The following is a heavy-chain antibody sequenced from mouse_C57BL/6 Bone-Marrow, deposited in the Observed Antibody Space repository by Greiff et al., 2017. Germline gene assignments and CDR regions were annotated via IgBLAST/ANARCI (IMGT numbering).Heavy chain of an antibody. J-gene: IGHJ1*03. CDR3: AIGLYSNYPHCWGTFDV. V-gene: IGHV1-74*01. Sequence: QVQLQQPGAELVKPGASVKVSCKASGYTFTSYWMHWVKQRPGQGLEWIGRIHPSDSDTNYNQKFKGKATLTVDKSSSTAYMQLCSLTSEDSAVYYCAIGLYSNYPHCWGTFDVWGTGTTVTVSS. D-gene: IGHD2-5*01. CDR2: IHPSDSDT. CDR1: GYTFTSYW.